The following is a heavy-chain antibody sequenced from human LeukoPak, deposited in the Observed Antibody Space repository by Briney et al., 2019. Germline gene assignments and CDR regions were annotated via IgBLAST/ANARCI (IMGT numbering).Heavy chain of an antibody. V-gene: IGHV1-18*01. D-gene: IGHD3-9*01. CDR1: GYTFTSYG. J-gene: IGHJ5*02. Sequence: GASVKVSCKASGYTFTSYGISWVRQAPGQGLEWMGWISAYNGNTNYAQKLQGRVTMTTDTSTSTAYMELRSLRSDDTAVYNCAREGDILTGYYNGWFDPWGQGTLVTVSS. CDR2: ISAYNGNT. CDR3: AREGDILTGYYNGWFDP.